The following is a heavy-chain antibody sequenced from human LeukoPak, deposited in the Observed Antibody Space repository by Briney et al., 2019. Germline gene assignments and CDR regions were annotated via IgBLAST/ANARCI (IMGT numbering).Heavy chain of an antibody. J-gene: IGHJ4*02. D-gene: IGHD7-27*01. Sequence: GESLKISCKASGYSFNDYWIGWVRQMPGKGLEWIAIIYPGDSGVRYNPSFRGQVTISVDKSISTAYLQWSSLRASDTAMYFCARRPSYYFDFWGLGVLVTVSS. CDR2: IYPGDSGV. CDR3: ARRPSYYFDF. CDR1: GYSFNDYW. V-gene: IGHV5-51*01.